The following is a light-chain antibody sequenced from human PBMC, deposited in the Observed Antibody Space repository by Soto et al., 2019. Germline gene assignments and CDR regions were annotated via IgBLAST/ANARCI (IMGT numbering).Light chain of an antibody. CDR1: QSVLYSSNNKNY. Sequence: DIVMTQSPDSLAVPLGERATINCKSSQSVLYSSNNKNYLAWYQQKPGQPPKLLFYWASTRVSGVPDRFSGSGSGTDFTLTISSLQAEDVAVYYCQHYYSTPLTFGPGTKVDIK. CDR2: WAS. J-gene: IGKJ3*01. CDR3: QHYYSTPLT. V-gene: IGKV4-1*01.